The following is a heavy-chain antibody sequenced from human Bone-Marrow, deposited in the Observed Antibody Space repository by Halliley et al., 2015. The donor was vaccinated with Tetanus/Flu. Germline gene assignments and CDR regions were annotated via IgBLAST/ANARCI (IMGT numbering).Heavy chain of an antibody. CDR3: MTDWMTGY. D-gene: IGHD2-2*03. V-gene: IGHV3-15*01. J-gene: IGHJ4*01. CDR2: IKSRINGGTL. Sequence: GLEWVGRIKSRINGGTLDYAAPVKGRFTISRDDSKNTLYLQMNSLKTEDTAVYYCMTDWMTGYWGQGTLVNVSS.